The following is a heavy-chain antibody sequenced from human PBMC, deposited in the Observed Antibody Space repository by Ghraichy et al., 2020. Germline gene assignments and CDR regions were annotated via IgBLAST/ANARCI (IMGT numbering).Heavy chain of an antibody. CDR2: ISCDGSNK. J-gene: IGHJ4*02. Sequence: GGSLRLSCAASGFTFSSYAMHWVRQAPGKGLEWVAVISCDGSNKYYADSVKGRFTISRDNSKNTLYLQMNSLRAEDTAVYYCARDWGHSVGALDYWGQGTLVTVSS. D-gene: IGHD1-26*01. V-gene: IGHV3-30-3*01. CDR1: GFTFSSYA. CDR3: ARDWGHSVGALDY.